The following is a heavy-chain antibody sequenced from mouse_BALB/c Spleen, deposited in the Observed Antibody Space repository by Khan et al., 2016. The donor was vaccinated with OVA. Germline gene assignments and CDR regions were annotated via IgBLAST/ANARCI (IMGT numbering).Heavy chain of an antibody. Sequence: EVELVESGGVLVKPGGSLKLSCAASGFTFSTYGMSWVRQIPDKRLEWVATISSGGSYTYYPDSVKGRFTISRDNAKNTLYLQMNSLNSEDTAMYYCARLACYYNSEGFAYWGQGTLVTVSA. CDR3: ARLACYYNSEGFAY. CDR1: GFTFSTYG. CDR2: ISSGGSYT. J-gene: IGHJ3*01. D-gene: IGHD2-3*01. V-gene: IGHV5-6*01.